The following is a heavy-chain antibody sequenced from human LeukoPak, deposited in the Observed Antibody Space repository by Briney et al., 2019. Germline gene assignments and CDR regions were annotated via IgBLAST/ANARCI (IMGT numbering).Heavy chain of an antibody. J-gene: IGHJ4*02. CDR3: AKGSGYSGSPD. CDR1: GFTFTSYP. V-gene: IGHV3-23*01. CDR2: ISADGGRS. D-gene: IGHD5-12*01. Sequence: PGGSLRLSCAASGFTFTSYPMSWVRQAPGKGLEWVSTISADGGRSDYADSVKGRFTISRDNSKNTVYVQMNSLRAEDTAVYYCAKGSGYSGSPDWGQGTLVTVSA.